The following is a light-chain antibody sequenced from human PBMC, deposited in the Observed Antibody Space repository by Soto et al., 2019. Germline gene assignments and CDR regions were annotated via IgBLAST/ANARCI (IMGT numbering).Light chain of an antibody. Sequence: EIVMMQSPDTLSVSPGERATLSCRASQSIASNLAWYQQKPGQAPRLLIHGASNRATGVPARFSGSGSGTEFTLPLSRLQSDDFAVYFCQQYHNWPPQYSFGQGTKLQIK. J-gene: IGKJ2*03. CDR2: GAS. CDR1: QSIASN. CDR3: QQYHNWPPQYS. V-gene: IGKV3-15*01.